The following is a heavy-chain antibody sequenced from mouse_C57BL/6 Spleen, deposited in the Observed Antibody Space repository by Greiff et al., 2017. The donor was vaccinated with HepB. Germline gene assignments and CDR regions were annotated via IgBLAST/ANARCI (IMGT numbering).Heavy chain of an antibody. J-gene: IGHJ3*01. CDR2: IDPETGGT. CDR1: GYTFTDYE. D-gene: IGHD1-1*01. Sequence: VQLQRSGAELVRPGASVTLSCKASGYTFTDYEMHWVKQTPVHGLEWIGAIDPETGGTAYNQKFKGKAILTADKSSSTAYMELRSLTSEDSAVYYCTREIITTVVPPFSYWGQGTLVTVSA. CDR3: TREIITTVVPPFSY. V-gene: IGHV1-15*01.